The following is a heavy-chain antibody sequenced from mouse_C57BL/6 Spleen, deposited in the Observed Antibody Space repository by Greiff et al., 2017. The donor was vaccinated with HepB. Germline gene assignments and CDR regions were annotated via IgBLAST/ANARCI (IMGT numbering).Heavy chain of an antibody. CDR2: IYPGDGDT. Sequence: QVQLKESGAELVKPGASVKISCKASGYAFSSYWMNWVKQRPGKGLEWIGQIYPGDGDTNYNGKFKGKATLTADKSSSTAYMQLSSLTSEDSAVYFCARGVNWDVDYWGQGTTLTVSS. CDR1: GYAFSSYW. J-gene: IGHJ2*01. D-gene: IGHD4-1*02. V-gene: IGHV1-80*01. CDR3: ARGVNWDVDY.